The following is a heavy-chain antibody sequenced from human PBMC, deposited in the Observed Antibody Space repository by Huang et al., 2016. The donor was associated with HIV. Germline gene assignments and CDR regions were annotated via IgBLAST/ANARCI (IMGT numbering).Heavy chain of an antibody. D-gene: IGHD2-21*02. Sequence: QVQLQQWGAGLLKPSGVLSLKCAVYGGSLSDYYWTWIRQSPGKGREVIGEVNHRGLSTYNPALRSRVTMSVDMSKNQFSLNLTSLTVADTAVYYCARPRMTATSSDSTWSFFDSWGQGTLVIVSS. CDR1: GGSLSDYY. CDR2: VNHRGLS. V-gene: IGHV4-34*02. CDR3: ARPRMTATSSDSTWSFFDS. J-gene: IGHJ4*02.